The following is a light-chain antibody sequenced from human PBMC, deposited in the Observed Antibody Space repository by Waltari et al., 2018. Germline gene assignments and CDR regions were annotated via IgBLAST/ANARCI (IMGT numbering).Light chain of an antibody. J-gene: IGKJ2*01. CDR2: VAS. CDR3: MQALQTPLT. CDR1: QSLLNTDGKNY. V-gene: IGKV2-28*01. Sequence: DIVMTQSPLYLPVTPGEPASISCRSSQSLLNTDGKNYLDWYLQKPGQSPQLLIYVASKRDSGVPARFSASGGGTDFTLRISSVEAEDIGVYFCMQALQTPLTFGQGTKLDFK.